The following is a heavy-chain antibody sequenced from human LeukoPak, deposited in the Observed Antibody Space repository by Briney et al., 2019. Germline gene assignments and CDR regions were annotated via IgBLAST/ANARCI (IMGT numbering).Heavy chain of an antibody. V-gene: IGHV1-46*01. Sequence: ASVKVSCKASGYTFTSYYMHWVRQAPGQGLEWMGIINPSGGSTSYAQKFQGRVTMTRDTSTSTVYMELSSLRSEDTAVYYCARDGGSSWWSNWFDPWGQGTLVTVSS. J-gene: IGHJ5*02. CDR3: ARDGGSSWWSNWFDP. CDR2: INPSGGST. D-gene: IGHD6-13*01. CDR1: GYTFTSYY.